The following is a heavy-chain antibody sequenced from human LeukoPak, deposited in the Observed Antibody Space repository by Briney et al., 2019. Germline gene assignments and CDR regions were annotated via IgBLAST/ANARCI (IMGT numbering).Heavy chain of an antibody. D-gene: IGHD2-21*02. CDR1: GFTFGDYS. V-gene: IGHV3-49*04. CDR2: IRSKTYAGTT. CDR3: LRGCGGNCFYFNF. J-gene: IGHJ4*02. Sequence: PGGSLRLSCTASGFTFGDYSMSWVRRTPGKGLEWVGFIRSKTYAGTTEYAASVKGRFTISRDDSKSIAYLQMNRLTTEDTGVYYCLRGCGGNCFYFNFWGQGTLVTVSS.